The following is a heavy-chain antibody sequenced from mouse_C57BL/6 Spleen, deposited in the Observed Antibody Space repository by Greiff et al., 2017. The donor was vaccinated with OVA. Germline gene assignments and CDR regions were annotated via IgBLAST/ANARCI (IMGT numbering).Heavy chain of an antibody. CDR3: ASPTVVDFDV. V-gene: IGHV3-6*01. J-gene: IGHJ1*03. Sequence: EVQLVESGPGLVKPSQSLSLTCSVTGYSITSGYSWNWIRQFPGNKLEWMGYISYDGSNNYNPSLKNRISITRDTSKNQFFLKLNSVTTEDTATYYCASPTVVDFDVWGTGTTVTVSS. D-gene: IGHD1-1*01. CDR1: GYSITSGYS. CDR2: ISYDGSN.